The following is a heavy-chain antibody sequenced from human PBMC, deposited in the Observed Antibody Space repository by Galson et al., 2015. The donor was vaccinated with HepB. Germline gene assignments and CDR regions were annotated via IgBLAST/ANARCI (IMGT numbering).Heavy chain of an antibody. V-gene: IGHV3-33*01. CDR2: IWYDGSNK. D-gene: IGHD3-22*01. CDR3: ARVGYYYDSSGYRVLGWYYYGMDV. Sequence: SLRLSCAASGFTFSSYGMHWVRQAPGKGLEWVAVIWYDGSNKYYADSVKGRFTISRDNSKNTLYLQMNSLRAEDTAVYYCARVGYYYDSSGYRVLGWYYYGMDVWGQGTTVTVSS. J-gene: IGHJ6*02. CDR1: GFTFSSYG.